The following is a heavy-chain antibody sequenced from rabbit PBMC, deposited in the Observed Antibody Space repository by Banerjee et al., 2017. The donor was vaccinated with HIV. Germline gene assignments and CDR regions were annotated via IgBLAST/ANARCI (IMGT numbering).Heavy chain of an antibody. Sequence: QEHLKESGGGLVQPGGSLTLTCTASGFSFSSSYWICWVRQAPGKGLEWIACIYGGGSGASYYASWAKGRFTISKNSSTTVTLQMTSLTDADTATYFCARDLAGVIGWNFGWWGPGTLVTVS. V-gene: IGHV1S45*01. J-gene: IGHJ4*01. D-gene: IGHD4-1*01. CDR3: ARDLAGVIGWNFGW. CDR1: GFSFSSSYW. CDR2: IYGGGSGAS.